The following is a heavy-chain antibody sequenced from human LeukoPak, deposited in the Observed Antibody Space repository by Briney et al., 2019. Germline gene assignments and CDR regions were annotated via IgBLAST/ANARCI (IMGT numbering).Heavy chain of an antibody. D-gene: IGHD5-18*01. CDR1: GYTFTIYD. CDR2: ISAYNGNT. J-gene: IGHJ4*02. CDR3: LTAMVTSSDY. V-gene: IGHV1-18*01. Sequence: ASVKVSFTASGYTFTIYDINWVRQAPGQGLEWMGWISAYNGNTNYAQKLQGRVTMTTDTSTSTAYMELRSLRSDDTAVYYCLTAMVTSSDYWGQGTLVTVSS.